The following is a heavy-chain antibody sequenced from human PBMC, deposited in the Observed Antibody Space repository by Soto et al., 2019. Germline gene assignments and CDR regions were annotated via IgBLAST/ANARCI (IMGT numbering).Heavy chain of an antibody. CDR3: ARTSWNDGYYYHGMDV. J-gene: IGHJ6*02. Sequence: PGESLKISCKASGYSFTSYWIAWVRQMPGKGLEWMGIIYPGDSDTKYSPSFQGQVIISADKSIRTAYLQWSSLKASDTAMYFCARTSWNDGYYYHGMDVWGQRTTVTVSS. D-gene: IGHD1-1*01. V-gene: IGHV5-51*01. CDR1: GYSFTSYW. CDR2: IYPGDSDT.